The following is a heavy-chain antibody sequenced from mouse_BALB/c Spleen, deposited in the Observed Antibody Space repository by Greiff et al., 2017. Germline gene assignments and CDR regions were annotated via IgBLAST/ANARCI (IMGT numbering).Heavy chain of an antibody. J-gene: IGHJ2*01. V-gene: IGHV14-3*02. D-gene: IGHD1-1*01. Sequence: EVQLQQSGAELVKPGASVKLSCTASGFNIKDTYMHWVKQRPEQGLEWIGRIDPANGNTKYDPKFQGKATITADTSSNTAYLQLSSLTSEDTAVYYCARRGDYGRLFDYWGQGTTLTVSS. CDR2: IDPANGNT. CDR1: GFNIKDTY. CDR3: ARRGDYGRLFDY.